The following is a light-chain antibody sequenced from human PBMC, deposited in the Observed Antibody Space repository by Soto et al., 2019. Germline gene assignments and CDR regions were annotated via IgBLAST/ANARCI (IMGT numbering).Light chain of an antibody. J-gene: IGLJ3*02. CDR2: DVS. CDR3: SSYATSNTLV. CDR1: SSDVGSYKY. V-gene: IGLV2-14*01. Sequence: QSALTQPASVSGSPGQSVTIPCTGTSSDVGSYKYVSWYQQHPGKAPKLIIYDVSDRPSGVSNRFSGSKSGNTASLTISGLQAEDAADYYCSSYATSNTLVFGGGTKVIVL.